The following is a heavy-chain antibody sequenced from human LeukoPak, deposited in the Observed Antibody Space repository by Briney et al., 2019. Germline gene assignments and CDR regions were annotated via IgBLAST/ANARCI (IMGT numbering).Heavy chain of an antibody. CDR3: ARDSKAGTTNWFDP. CDR1: GGSISSGGYS. CDR2: IYYSGST. Sequence: PSETLSLTCTVSGGSISSGGYSWSWIRQHPGKGLEWIGYIYYSGSTYYNPPLKSRVTISVDTSKNQFSLKLSSVTAADTAVYYCARDSKAGTTNWFDPWGQGTLVTVSS. V-gene: IGHV4-31*03. D-gene: IGHD1-7*01. J-gene: IGHJ5*02.